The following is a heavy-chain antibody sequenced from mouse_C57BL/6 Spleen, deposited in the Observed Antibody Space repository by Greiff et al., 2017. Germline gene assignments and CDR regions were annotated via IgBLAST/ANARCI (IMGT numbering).Heavy chain of an antibody. J-gene: IGHJ2*01. CDR1: GYAFSSYW. V-gene: IGHV1-80*01. D-gene: IGHD1-1*01. Sequence: QVQLQQSGAELVKPGASVKISCKASGYAFSSYWMNWVKQRPGKGLEWIGQIYPGDGDTNYNGKFKGKATLTADKSSSTAYMQLSSLTSEDSAVYFCARLFYGSSYVDYWGQGTTLTVSS. CDR3: ARLFYGSSYVDY. CDR2: IYPGDGDT.